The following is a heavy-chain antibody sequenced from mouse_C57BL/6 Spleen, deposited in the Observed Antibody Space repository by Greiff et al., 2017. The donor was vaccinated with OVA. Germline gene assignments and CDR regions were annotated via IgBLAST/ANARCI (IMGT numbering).Heavy chain of an antibody. J-gene: IGHJ4*01. D-gene: IGHD2-3*01. CDR1: GYTFTSYW. CDR2: IDPSDSET. V-gene: IGHV1-52*01. CDR3: ARNDGSYYYAMDY. Sequence: QVQLQQPGAELVRPGSSVKLSCKASGYTFTSYWMHWVKQRPIQGLEWIGNIDPSDSETHYNQKFKDKATLTVDKSSSTAYMQLSSLTSEDSAVYYCARNDGSYYYAMDYWGQGTSVTVSS.